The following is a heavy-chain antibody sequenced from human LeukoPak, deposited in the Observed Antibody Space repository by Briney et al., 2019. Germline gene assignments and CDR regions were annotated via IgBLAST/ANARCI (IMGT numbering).Heavy chain of an antibody. V-gene: IGHV1-3*01. D-gene: IGHD2-15*01. Sequence: ASVKLSCKASGYTFTSYAMHWVRHAPGQRLEWMGWINAGNGNTKYSQKFQGRVTITRDTSASTAYMELSSLRSEDTAVYYCARGGFRGVVVVAAPDYWGQGTLVTVSS. CDR3: ARGGFRGVVVVAAPDY. J-gene: IGHJ4*02. CDR2: INAGNGNT. CDR1: GYTFTSYA.